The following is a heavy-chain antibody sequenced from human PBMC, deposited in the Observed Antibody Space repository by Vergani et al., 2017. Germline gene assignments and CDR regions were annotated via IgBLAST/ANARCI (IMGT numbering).Heavy chain of an antibody. CDR2: INHSGST. Sequence: QVQLQQWGAGLLKPSETLSLTCGVSGGSFNGFYWTWIRQSPGKGLEWIGEINHSGSTNYNPSLKSRVTLSVDTSKKKFSLKLNSVTAADTAVYYCARGALWIRQGFHYWGQGTLVTVSP. CDR3: ARGALWIRQGFHY. D-gene: IGHD1-1*01. J-gene: IGHJ4*02. CDR1: GGSFNGFY. V-gene: IGHV4-34*01.